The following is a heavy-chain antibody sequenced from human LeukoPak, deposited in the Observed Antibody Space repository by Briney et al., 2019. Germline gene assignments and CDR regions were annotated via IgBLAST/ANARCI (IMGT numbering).Heavy chain of an antibody. CDR3: AREWPYSSSPTAFDI. CDR1: GGSISSYY. J-gene: IGHJ3*02. V-gene: IGHV4-4*07. CDR2: IYTSGST. Sequence: PSETLSLTCTVSGGSISSYYWSWIRQPAGKGLEWIGRIYTSGSTNYNPSLKSRVTMSVDTSKNQFSLKLSSVTAADTAVYYCAREWPYSSSPTAFDIWGQGTMVTVSS. D-gene: IGHD6-13*01.